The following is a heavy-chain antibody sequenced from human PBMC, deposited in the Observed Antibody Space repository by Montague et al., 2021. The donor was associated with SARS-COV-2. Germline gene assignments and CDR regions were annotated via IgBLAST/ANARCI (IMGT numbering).Heavy chain of an antibody. V-gene: IGHV4-4*02. D-gene: IGHD3-22*01. CDR1: GDSISASNW. CDR3: VRGGTMTVVVFDY. Sequence: SETLSLTCTVSGDSISASNWWTWVRQSPGRGLEWIGEIFRSGDSNYNPSLKSRVTMSVDMSRNQVSLSLSNVTAADTAIYYCVRGGTMTVVVFDYWGQGTLVTVSS. CDR2: IFRSGDS. J-gene: IGHJ4*02.